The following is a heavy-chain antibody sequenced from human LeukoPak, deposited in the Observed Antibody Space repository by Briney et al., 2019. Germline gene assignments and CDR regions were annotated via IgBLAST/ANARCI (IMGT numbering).Heavy chain of an antibody. D-gene: IGHD3-22*01. J-gene: IGHJ4*02. CDR1: GFTFSDYY. CDR2: ISSSGSTI. Sequence: GGSLRLSCAASGFTFSDYYMSWIRQATGKGLEWVSYISSSGSTIYYADSVKGRFTISRDNAKNSLYLQMNSLRAEDTAVYYCAREIYYDSSGYDYWGQGTLVTVSS. V-gene: IGHV3-11*01. CDR3: AREIYYDSSGYDY.